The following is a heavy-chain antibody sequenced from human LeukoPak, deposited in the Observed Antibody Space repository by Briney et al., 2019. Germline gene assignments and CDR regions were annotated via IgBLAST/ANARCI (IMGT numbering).Heavy chain of an antibody. J-gene: IGHJ4*02. CDR2: ISGDGGGT. CDR3: ARDRTGVYYFDY. D-gene: IGHD3-10*01. CDR1: GFTFSNYA. V-gene: IGHV3-23*01. Sequence: GGSLRLSCAASGFTFSNYAMNWVRQAPGKGLEWVSAISGDGGGTYYADSVKGRFTISRDNSKNTLYLQMNSLRAEDTAVYYCARDRTGVYYFDYWGQGTLVTVSS.